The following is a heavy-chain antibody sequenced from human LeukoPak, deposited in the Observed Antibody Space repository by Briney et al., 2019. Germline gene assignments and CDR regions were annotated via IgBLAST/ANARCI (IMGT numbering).Heavy chain of an antibody. CDR3: ARDDCSGGSCYCAY. Sequence: SGGSLRLSCAASGFTFSSYEMNWVRQAPGKGLEWVSYISSSGSTIYYADSVKGRFTISRDNSKNTLYLQMNSLRAEDTAVYYCARDDCSGGSCYCAYWGQGTLVTVSS. V-gene: IGHV3-48*03. J-gene: IGHJ4*02. CDR1: GFTFSSYE. CDR2: ISSSGSTI. D-gene: IGHD2-15*01.